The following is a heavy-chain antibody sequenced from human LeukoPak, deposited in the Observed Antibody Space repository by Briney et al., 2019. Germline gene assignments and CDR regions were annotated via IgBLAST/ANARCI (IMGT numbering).Heavy chain of an antibody. CDR3: ARDRHYYDAFDV. V-gene: IGHV3-23*01. CDR1: GFTFTAYA. J-gene: IGHJ6*02. Sequence: GGSLRLSCEASGFTFTAYAMTWVRQAPGEGLGWGSSIGSDNKPHYSEAVKGRFAISRDNSKSMLFLQLNSLRAEDTALYYCARDRHYYDAFDVWGQGTTVTVSS. CDR2: IGSDNKP.